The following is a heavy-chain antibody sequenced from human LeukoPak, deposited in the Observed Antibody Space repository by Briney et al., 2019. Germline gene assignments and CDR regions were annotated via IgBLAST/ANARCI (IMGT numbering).Heavy chain of an antibody. CDR2: IYSSGST. V-gene: IGHV4-61*05. Sequence: KTSETLSLTCTVSGGSISSSSYYWGWIRQPPGKRLEWIGYIYSSGSTNYNPSFKSRVTISVDTSKNQFSLKLSSVTAADTAVFYCARGHYIFDFWGQGILVTVSS. CDR3: ARGHYIFDF. J-gene: IGHJ4*02. D-gene: IGHD4-17*01. CDR1: GGSISSSSYY.